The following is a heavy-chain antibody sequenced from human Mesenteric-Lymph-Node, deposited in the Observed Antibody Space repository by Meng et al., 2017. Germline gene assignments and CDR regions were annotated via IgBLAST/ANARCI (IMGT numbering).Heavy chain of an antibody. CDR3: ARDRRYYDSSGYWVNSFDI. D-gene: IGHD3-22*01. CDR2: IYYSGST. J-gene: IGHJ3*02. Sequence: SETLSLTCTVSGGSISSGVYYWSWIRQHPGKGLEWIWYIYYSGSTYYNPSLKSRVTISVDTSKNQFSLKLCSVTAAETAVYYCARDRRYYDSSGYWVNSFDIWGQGKRVTVAS. CDR1: GGSISSGVYY. V-gene: IGHV4-31*03.